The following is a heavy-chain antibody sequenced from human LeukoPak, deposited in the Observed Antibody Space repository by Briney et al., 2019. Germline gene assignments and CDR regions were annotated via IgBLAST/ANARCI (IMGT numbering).Heavy chain of an antibody. Sequence: PSETLSVTCTVSGGSISNSSYYWGWIRQPPGKGLEWIGSIYYSGSTYYNPSLKSRVTMSVDTSKNQFSLKLSSVTAADTAVYYCARHAGGIAAAGTRPFDYWGQGTLVTVSS. CDR3: ARHAGGIAAAGTRPFDY. J-gene: IGHJ4*02. CDR2: IYYSGST. CDR1: GGSISNSSYY. V-gene: IGHV4-39*01. D-gene: IGHD6-13*01.